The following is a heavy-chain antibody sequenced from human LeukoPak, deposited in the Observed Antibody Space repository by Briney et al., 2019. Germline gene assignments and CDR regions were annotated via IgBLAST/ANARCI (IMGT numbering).Heavy chain of an antibody. D-gene: IGHD3-22*01. CDR1: GLTLSNYG. J-gene: IGHJ4*02. Sequence: GGSLRLSCAVSGLTLSNYGMSWVRQAPGKGLEWVAGISGSGGSTNYADSVKGRFTISRDNPKNTLYLQMNSLRAEDTAVYFYAKRGVVIRVILVGFHREAYYFDSWGQGALVTVSS. V-gene: IGHV3-23*01. CDR2: ISGSGGST. CDR3: AKRGVVIRVILVGFHREAYYFDS.